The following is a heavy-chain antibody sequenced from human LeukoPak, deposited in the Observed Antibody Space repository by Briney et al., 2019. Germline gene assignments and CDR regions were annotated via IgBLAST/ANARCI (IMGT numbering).Heavy chain of an antibody. J-gene: IGHJ4*02. V-gene: IGHV3-30*04. D-gene: IGHD6-13*01. CDR1: GFTFSSYE. CDR3: ARAQAAAPNFGY. Sequence: GALRLSCAASGFTFSSYEMNWVRQAPGKGLEWVAVISYDGSNKYYADSVKGRFTISRDNAKNTLYLQMNSLRAEDTAVYYCARAQAAAPNFGYWGQGTLVTVSS. CDR2: ISYDGSNK.